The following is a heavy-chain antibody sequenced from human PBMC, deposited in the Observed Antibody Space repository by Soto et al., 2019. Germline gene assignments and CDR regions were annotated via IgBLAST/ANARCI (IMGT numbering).Heavy chain of an antibody. V-gene: IGHV3-33*01. D-gene: IGHD4-17*01. Sequence: QVQLVESGGGVVQPGRSLRLSCAASGFTFSSYGMHWVRQAPGKGLEWVAVIWYDGSNKYYADSVKGRFTISRDNSKNTLYLQMNSLRAEDKAVYYCARDMTTVIRPVNWYFDLWGRGTLVTVSS. CDR1: GFTFSSYG. J-gene: IGHJ2*01. CDR2: IWYDGSNK. CDR3: ARDMTTVIRPVNWYFDL.